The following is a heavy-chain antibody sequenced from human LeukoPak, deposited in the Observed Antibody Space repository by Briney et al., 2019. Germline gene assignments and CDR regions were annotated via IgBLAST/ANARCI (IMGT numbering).Heavy chain of an antibody. CDR1: GITFSSYA. Sequence: GGSLRLSCAASGITFSSYAMSWVRQAPGKGLEWVSTISSNGSTTYYTDSVKGRFTISRDNSKNAQYLQMNNLRADDTAVYYCAKEQFHEAGADSFDIWGRGTMVTVSS. CDR2: ISSNGSTT. V-gene: IGHV3-23*01. D-gene: IGHD5-24*01. J-gene: IGHJ3*02. CDR3: AKEQFHEAGADSFDI.